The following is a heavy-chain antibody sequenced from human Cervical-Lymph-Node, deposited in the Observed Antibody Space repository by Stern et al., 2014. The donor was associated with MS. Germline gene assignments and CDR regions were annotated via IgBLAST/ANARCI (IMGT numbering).Heavy chain of an antibody. Sequence: QVQLVQSGAEVKKPGASVKVSCKVSGYTLSEISMHWVRQAPGKGLEWMGGFDLELGNTRYEQKFQGRVTMAEDRSTDTAYMELSSLRSEDTAVYYCATPRGRVTYYYGMDVWGQGTTVTVSS. CDR2: FDLELGNT. D-gene: IGHD2-21*02. CDR3: ATPRGRVTYYYGMDV. V-gene: IGHV1-24*01. J-gene: IGHJ6*02. CDR1: GYTLSEIS.